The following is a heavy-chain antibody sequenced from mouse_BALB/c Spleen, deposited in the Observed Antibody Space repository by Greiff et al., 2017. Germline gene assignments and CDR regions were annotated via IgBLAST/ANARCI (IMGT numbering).Heavy chain of an antibody. V-gene: IGHV10S3*01. CDR3: VGYGNYGYYAMDY. J-gene: IGHJ4*01. Sequence: EVQLVETGGGLVQPKGSLKLSCAASGFTFNTNAMNWVRQAPGKGLEWVARIRSKSNNYATYYADSVKDRFTISRDDSQSMLYLQMNNLKTEDTAMYYCVGYGNYGYYAMDYWGQGTSVTVSS. CDR2: IRSKSNNYAT. D-gene: IGHD2-1*01. CDR1: GFTFNTNA.